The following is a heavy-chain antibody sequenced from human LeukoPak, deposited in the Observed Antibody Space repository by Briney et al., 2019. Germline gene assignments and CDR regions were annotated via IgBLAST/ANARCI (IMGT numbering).Heavy chain of an antibody. Sequence: PSETLSLTCTVSGGSISSYYWSWVRQPPGKGLEWIGYISYSGSANYNPSLKSRVTISGDTSKNQFSLKLSSVTAADTAVYYCARSPLYGDYSGAFGYWGQGTLVTVSS. D-gene: IGHD4-17*01. CDR3: ARSPLYGDYSGAFGY. V-gene: IGHV4-59*12. J-gene: IGHJ4*02. CDR2: ISYSGSA. CDR1: GGSISSYY.